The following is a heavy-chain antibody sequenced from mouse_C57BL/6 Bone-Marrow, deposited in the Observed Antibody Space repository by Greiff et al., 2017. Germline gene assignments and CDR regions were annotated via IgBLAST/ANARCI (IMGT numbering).Heavy chain of an antibody. V-gene: IGHV14-2*01. D-gene: IGHD1-1*01. CDR2: IDPEDGET. Sequence: EVQLQQSGAELVKPGASVKLSCTASGFNIKDYYMHWVKQRTEQGLEWIGRIDPEDGETKYAPKFQGKATITADTSTNTAYLQLSSLPSEDTAVYYCARCRFTTVVADYAMDYWGQGTSVTVSS. CDR1: GFNIKDYY. J-gene: IGHJ4*01. CDR3: ARCRFTTVVADYAMDY.